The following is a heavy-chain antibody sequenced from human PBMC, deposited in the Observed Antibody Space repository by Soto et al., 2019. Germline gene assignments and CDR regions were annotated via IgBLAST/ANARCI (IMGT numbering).Heavy chain of an antibody. CDR1: GFTFSSYA. CDR3: AKALLNYIVVVVAATNVGSWGPPDAFDI. V-gene: IGHV3-23*01. J-gene: IGHJ3*02. Sequence: GGFLRLSCAASGFTFSSYAMSWVRQAPGKGLEWVSAISGSGGSTYYADSVKGRFTISRDNSKNTLYLQMNSLRAEDTAVYYCAKALLNYIVVVVAATNVGSWGPPDAFDIWGQGTMVTVSS. D-gene: IGHD2-15*01. CDR2: ISGSGGST.